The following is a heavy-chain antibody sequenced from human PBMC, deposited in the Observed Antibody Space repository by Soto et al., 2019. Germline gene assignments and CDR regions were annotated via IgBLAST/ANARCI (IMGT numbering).Heavy chain of an antibody. CDR1: GYTFTSYG. J-gene: IGHJ3*02. D-gene: IGHD3-9*01. CDR3: ARYLSPYDILTGSPSYAFDI. V-gene: IGHV1-18*01. Sequence: GASVKVSCKASGYTFTSYGISWVRQAPGQGLEWMGWISAYNGNTNYAQKLQGRVTMTTDTSTSTAYMELRSLRSDDTAAYYCARYLSPYDILTGSPSYAFDIWGQGTMVTVSS. CDR2: ISAYNGNT.